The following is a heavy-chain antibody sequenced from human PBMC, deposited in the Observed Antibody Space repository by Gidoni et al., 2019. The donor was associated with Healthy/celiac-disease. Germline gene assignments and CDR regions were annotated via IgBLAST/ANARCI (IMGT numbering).Heavy chain of an antibody. CDR2: ISYDGSNK. CDR3: ARDPRGGYDYFGDY. V-gene: IGHV3-30*01. D-gene: IGHD5-12*01. J-gene: IGHJ4*02. Sequence: QAPDKGLEWVAVISYDGSNKYYADSVKGRFTISRDNSKNTLYLQMNSLRAEDTAVYYCARDPRGGYDYFGDYWGQGTLVTVSS.